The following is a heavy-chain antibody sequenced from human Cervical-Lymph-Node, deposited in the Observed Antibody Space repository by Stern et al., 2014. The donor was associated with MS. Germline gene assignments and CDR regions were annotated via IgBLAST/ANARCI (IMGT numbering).Heavy chain of an antibody. J-gene: IGHJ4*02. D-gene: IGHD3-3*02. CDR3: AKSAGRTSNRAHD. Sequence: EVQLVQSGGGLVQPGGSLGLSCEASGFTFSDYWMTWVRQAPGKGLEWVANIKLDGSEKHYVDSVKGRFTISRDNAKNSLYLQMNNLRDADTAVYYCAKSAGRTSNRAHDWGQGTLVTVSP. V-gene: IGHV3-7*01. CDR1: GFTFSDYW. CDR2: IKLDGSEK.